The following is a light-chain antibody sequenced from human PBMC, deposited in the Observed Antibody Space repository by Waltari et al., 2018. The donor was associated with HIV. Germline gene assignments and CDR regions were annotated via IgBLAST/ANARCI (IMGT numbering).Light chain of an antibody. CDR3: HQRSNWPGT. J-gene: IGKJ2*01. CDR1: QSVTSS. V-gene: IGKV3-11*01. CDR2: DAS. Sequence: EIALTQSPATLSLSPGARATLSCRASQSVTSSLVWFQQKPGQPPRLLIYDASFRATGIPASFSGSESGTDFTLTIRSLEAEDSAVYYCHQRSNWPGTFGQGTNLEI.